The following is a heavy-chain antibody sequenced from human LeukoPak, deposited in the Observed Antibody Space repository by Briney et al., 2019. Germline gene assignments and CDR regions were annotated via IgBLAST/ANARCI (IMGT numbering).Heavy chain of an antibody. CDR3: AREGMCSSTSCLYAFDI. D-gene: IGHD2-2*01. V-gene: IGHV1-18*01. Sequence: ASVTVSCKASGYTFTSYGITWVRQAPGQGLEWMGWISAYNGNTNYAQKLQGRVTMTTDTSTSTAYMELSSLRSEDTAVYYCAREGMCSSTSCLYAFDIWGQGTMVTVSS. CDR2: ISAYNGNT. CDR1: GYTFTSYG. J-gene: IGHJ3*02.